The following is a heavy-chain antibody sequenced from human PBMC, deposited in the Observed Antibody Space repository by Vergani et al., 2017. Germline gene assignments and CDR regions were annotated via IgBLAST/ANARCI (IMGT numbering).Heavy chain of an antibody. CDR3: AKQYFVSSNYLFDY. CDR1: EFTFSNYA. V-gene: IGHV3-23*01. CDR2: ISGSGVSA. Sequence: EVQLLESGGGLVQPGGSLRLTCAASEFTFSNYAMNWVRQAPGKGLEWVSGISGSGVSAYYTDSVKGRFTIPRDNSKNMLFLQMNNLRTEDTAIYYCAKQYFVSSNYLFDYWGQGTLVTVSS. D-gene: IGHD3-9*01. J-gene: IGHJ4*02.